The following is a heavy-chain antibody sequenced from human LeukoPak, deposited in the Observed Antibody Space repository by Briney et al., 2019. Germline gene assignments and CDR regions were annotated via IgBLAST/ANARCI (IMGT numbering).Heavy chain of an antibody. Sequence: PRGSLRLSFSPSGFTFISYAMSWVRPAPGKRPGWVSAISVSGGSTYYADSGKGRFTISRDNSKNTLYLQMNSLRAEDTAVYYCAKRGESIAAARNWFDPWGQGTLVTVSS. CDR2: ISVSGGST. CDR1: GFTFISYA. V-gene: IGHV3-23*01. CDR3: AKRGESIAAARNWFDP. D-gene: IGHD6-13*01. J-gene: IGHJ5*02.